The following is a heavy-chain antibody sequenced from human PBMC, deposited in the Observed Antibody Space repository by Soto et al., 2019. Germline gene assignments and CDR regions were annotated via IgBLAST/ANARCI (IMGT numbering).Heavy chain of an antibody. V-gene: IGHV3-11*05. CDR3: ARGVITMVRGVIAGLDP. Sequence: QVPLVESGGGLVKPGGSLRLSCAASGFTFSDYYMSWIRQAPGKGLEWVSYISSSSSYTNYADSVKGRFTISKDNAKNSLYLQMNSLRAEDTAVYYCARGVITMVRGVIAGLDPWGQGTLVTVSS. J-gene: IGHJ5*02. CDR1: GFTFSDYY. CDR2: ISSSSSYT. D-gene: IGHD3-10*01.